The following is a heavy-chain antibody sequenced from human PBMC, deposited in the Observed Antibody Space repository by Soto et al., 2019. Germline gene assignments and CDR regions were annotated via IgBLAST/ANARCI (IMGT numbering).Heavy chain of an antibody. V-gene: IGHV3-23*01. CDR2: ISGSGGST. J-gene: IGHJ3*02. D-gene: IGHD6-19*01. Sequence: EVQLLESGGGLVQPGGSLRLSCAASGFTFSSYAMSWVRQAPGKGLEWVSAISGSGGSTYYADSVKGRFTISRDNSKNTLYLQMNSMRAEDTAVYYCAKDVRGYCSGWGHDAFDIWGQGTMVTVSS. CDR1: GFTFSSYA. CDR3: AKDVRGYCSGWGHDAFDI.